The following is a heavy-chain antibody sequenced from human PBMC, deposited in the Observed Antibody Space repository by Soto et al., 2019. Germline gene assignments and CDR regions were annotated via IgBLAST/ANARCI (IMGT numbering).Heavy chain of an antibody. V-gene: IGHV1-69*13. Sequence: GASVKVSCKASGGTFSSYAISWVRQAPGQGLEWMGGIIPIFGTANYAQKFQGRVTITADESTSTAYMELSSLRSEDTAVYYCARDSIAARPGYYYYGMDVWGQGTTVTVS. CDR3: ARDSIAARPGYYYYGMDV. J-gene: IGHJ6*02. CDR1: GGTFSSYA. D-gene: IGHD6-6*01. CDR2: IIPIFGTA.